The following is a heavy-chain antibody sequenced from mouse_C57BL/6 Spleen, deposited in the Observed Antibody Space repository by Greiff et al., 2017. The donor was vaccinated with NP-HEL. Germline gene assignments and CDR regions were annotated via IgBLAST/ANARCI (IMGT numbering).Heavy chain of an antibody. Sequence: QVQLKESGAELVRPGASVKLSCKASGYTFTDYYINWVKQRPGQGLEWIARIYPGSGNTYYNEKFKGKATLTAEKSSSTAYMQLSSLTSEDSAVYFCARCVNWAYYAMDYWGQGTSVTVSS. J-gene: IGHJ4*01. CDR2: IYPGSGNT. V-gene: IGHV1-76*01. D-gene: IGHD4-1*02. CDR3: ARCVNWAYYAMDY. CDR1: GYTFTDYY.